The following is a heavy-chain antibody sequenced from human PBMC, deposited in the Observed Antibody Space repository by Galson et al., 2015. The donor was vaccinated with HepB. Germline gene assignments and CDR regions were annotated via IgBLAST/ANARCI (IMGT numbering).Heavy chain of an antibody. CDR1: GFTVSSNY. D-gene: IGHD2-21*02. V-gene: IGHV3-66*01. CDR2: IYSGGST. CDR3: AREGLGVVVTGYFDL. J-gene: IGHJ2*01. Sequence: SLRLSCAASGFTVSSNYMSWVRQAPGKGLEWVSVIYSGGSTYYADSVKGRFTISRDNSKNTLYLQMNSLRAEDTAVYYCAREGLGVVVTGYFDLWGRGTLVTVSS.